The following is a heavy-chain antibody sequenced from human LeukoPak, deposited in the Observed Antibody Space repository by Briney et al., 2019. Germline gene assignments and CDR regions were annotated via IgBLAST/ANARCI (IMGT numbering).Heavy chain of an antibody. CDR3: ARGTYYYDSSGYYYSYYGMDV. Sequence: PSETLSLTCTVSGGSISSYYWSWIRQPPGKGLEWIGYIYYSGSTNHDPSLKSRVTISVDTSKNQFSLKLSSVTAADTAVYYCARGTYYYDSSGYYYSYYGMDVWGQGTTVTVSS. D-gene: IGHD3-22*01. CDR1: GGSISSYY. CDR2: IYYSGST. J-gene: IGHJ6*02. V-gene: IGHV4-59*01.